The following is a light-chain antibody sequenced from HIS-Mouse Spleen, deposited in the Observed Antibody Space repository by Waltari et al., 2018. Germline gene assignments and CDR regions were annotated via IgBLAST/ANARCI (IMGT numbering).Light chain of an antibody. J-gene: IGLJ1*01. CDR1: KLGDKY. CDR2: QDR. CDR3: QAWDSSTYV. Sequence: SYELTQPPSVSVSPGQTASITCPGDKLGDKYACWYQQKPGQSPVLVIYQDRKRPSGLPERFSGSNSGNTATLTISGTQAMDEADYFCQAWDSSTYVFGTGTKVTVL. V-gene: IGLV3-1*01.